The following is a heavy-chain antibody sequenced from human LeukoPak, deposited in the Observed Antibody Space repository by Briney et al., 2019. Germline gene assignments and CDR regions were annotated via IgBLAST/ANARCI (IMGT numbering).Heavy chain of an antibody. CDR2: INPNSGGT. V-gene: IGHV1-2*02. D-gene: IGHD2-15*01. Sequence: ASVKVSCKASGGTFSSYAISWVRQAPGQGLEWMGWINPNSGGTNYAQKFQGRVTMTRDTSISTAYMEPSRLRSDDTAVYYCARVNEYCSGGSCYRRKKQNWFDPWGQGTLVTVSS. CDR3: ARVNEYCSGGSCYRRKKQNWFDP. CDR1: GGTFSSYA. J-gene: IGHJ5*02.